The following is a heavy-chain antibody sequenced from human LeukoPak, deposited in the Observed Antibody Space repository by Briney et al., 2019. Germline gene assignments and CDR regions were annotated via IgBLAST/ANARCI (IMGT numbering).Heavy chain of an antibody. CDR3: ARKGAAAFDY. CDR2: INHSGST. J-gene: IGHJ4*02. CDR1: GGSFSGYY. V-gene: IGHV4-34*01. Sequence: SETLSLTCAVYGGSFSGYYWSWIRQPPGKGLEWIGEINHSGSTNYNPSLKSRVTISVDTSKNQSSLKLSSVTAADTAVYYCARKGAAAFDYWGQGTLVTVSS. D-gene: IGHD6-13*01.